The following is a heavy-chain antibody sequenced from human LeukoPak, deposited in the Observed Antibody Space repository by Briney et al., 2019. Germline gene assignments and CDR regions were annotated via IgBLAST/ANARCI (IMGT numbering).Heavy chain of an antibody. D-gene: IGHD3-9*01. J-gene: IGHJ4*02. Sequence: GGSLRLSCAASGFTFNTYTMNWVRQAPGKGLEWVSSITASSTAIYSADSVKGRFTISRDNAKNFLYLQMNSLRTEDTAVYYCARTYYDILTGYNPYFDYWGQGILVTVSS. V-gene: IGHV3-21*01. CDR2: ITASSTAI. CDR1: GFTFNTYT. CDR3: ARTYYDILTGYNPYFDY.